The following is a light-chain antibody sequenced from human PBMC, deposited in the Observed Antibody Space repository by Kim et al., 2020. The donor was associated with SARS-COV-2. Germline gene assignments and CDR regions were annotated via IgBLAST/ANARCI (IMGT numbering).Light chain of an antibody. CDR2: GKN. J-gene: IGLJ2*01. CDR3: MSRDNSGDHVV. Sequence: SSELTQDPAVSVALGQTVRITCQGDSLRTYYASWYQQKPGQAPILVIHGKNNRPSGIPDRFSGSSSGNTASLTVTGAQAVDEADYYCMSRDNSGDHVVFGGGTQLTVL. V-gene: IGLV3-19*01. CDR1: SLRTYY.